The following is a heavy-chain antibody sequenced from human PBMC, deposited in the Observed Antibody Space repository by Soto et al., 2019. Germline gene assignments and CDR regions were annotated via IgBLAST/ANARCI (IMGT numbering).Heavy chain of an antibody. J-gene: IGHJ5*02. Sequence: GASVKVSCKASGYTFTSYGISWVRQAPGQGLEWMGWISAYNGNTNYAQKLQGRVTMTTDTSTSTAYMELRSLRSDDTAVYYCARDLTWNYPNWFDPWGKGTLVTVPS. CDR2: ISAYNGNT. CDR3: ARDLTWNYPNWFDP. V-gene: IGHV1-18*01. D-gene: IGHD1-7*01. CDR1: GYTFTSYG.